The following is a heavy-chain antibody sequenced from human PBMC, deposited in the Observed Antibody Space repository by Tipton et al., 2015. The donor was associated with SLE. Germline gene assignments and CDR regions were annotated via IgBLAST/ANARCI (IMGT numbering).Heavy chain of an antibody. CDR1: GGSMGNNNFF. CDR2: IDRSGRA. CDR3: AREVNVVSDSDAFDI. D-gene: IGHD2-21*01. Sequence: TLSLTCTVSGGSMGNNNFFWSWLRQHPGKGLEWIGFIDRSGRAYYNPSLKSPVTISVDTSKNQFSLRLRSVTAADTAVYYCAREVNVVSDSDAFDIWGRGTMVTVSS. V-gene: IGHV4-31*01. J-gene: IGHJ3*02.